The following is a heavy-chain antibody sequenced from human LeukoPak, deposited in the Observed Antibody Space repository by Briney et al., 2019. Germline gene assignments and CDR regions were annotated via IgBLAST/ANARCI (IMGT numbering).Heavy chain of an antibody. V-gene: IGHV1-18*01. CDR3: ARDGPYSSSSGVFDY. J-gene: IGHJ4*02. CDR2: ISAYNGNT. CDR1: GYTFTSYG. Sequence: GASVKDSCKASGYTFTSYGISWVRQAPGQGLEWMGWISAYNGNTNYAQKLQGRVTMTTDTSTSTAYMELRSLRSDDTAVYYCARDGPYSSSSGVFDYWGQGTLVTVSS. D-gene: IGHD6-6*01.